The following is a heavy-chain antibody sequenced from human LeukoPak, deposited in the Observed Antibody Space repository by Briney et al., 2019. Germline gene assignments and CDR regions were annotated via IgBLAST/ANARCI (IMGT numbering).Heavy chain of an antibody. CDR1: GGTFSSYA. Sequence: ASVKVSCKASGGTFSSYAISWVRQAPGQGLEWMGRIIPILGIANYAQKFQGRVTITADKSTSTASMELSSLRSEDTVVYYCAREIAAAGGYYYYYGMDVWGQGATVTVSS. CDR2: IIPILGIA. J-gene: IGHJ6*02. V-gene: IGHV1-69*04. D-gene: IGHD6-13*01. CDR3: AREIAAAGGYYYYYGMDV.